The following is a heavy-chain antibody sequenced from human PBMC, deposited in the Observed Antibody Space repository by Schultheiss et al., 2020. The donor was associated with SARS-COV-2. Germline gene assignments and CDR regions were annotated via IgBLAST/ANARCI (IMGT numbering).Heavy chain of an antibody. D-gene: IGHD2-15*01. J-gene: IGHJ4*02. CDR2: INPSGGST. CDR3: ARDDRYCSGGSCYPGDY. CDR1: GYTFTGYY. Sequence: ASVKVSCKASGYTFTGYYMHWVRQAPGQGLEWMGIINPSGGSTSYAQKFQGRVTMTTDTSTSTAYMELRSLRSDDTAVYYCARDDRYCSGGSCYPGDYWGQGTLVTVSS. V-gene: IGHV1-46*01.